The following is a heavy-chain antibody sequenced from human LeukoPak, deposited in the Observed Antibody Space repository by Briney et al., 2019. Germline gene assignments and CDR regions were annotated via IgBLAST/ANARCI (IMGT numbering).Heavy chain of an antibody. CDR1: GGSIRSSNW. CDR3: AEAGPSYYMDV. CDR2: IYYSGST. V-gene: IGHV4-39*01. Sequence: SETLSLTCAVSGGSIRSSNWWSWVRQPPGKGPEWIGSIYYSGSTYYNPSLKSRVTISVDTSKNQFSLKLSSVTAADTAVYYCAEAGPSYYMDVWGKGTTVTVSS. J-gene: IGHJ6*03.